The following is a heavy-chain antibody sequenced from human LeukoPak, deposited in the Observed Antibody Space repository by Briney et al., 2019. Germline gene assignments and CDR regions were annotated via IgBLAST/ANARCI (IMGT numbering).Heavy chain of an antibody. Sequence: ASETLSLTCTVSGGSISNYYWSWIRQPPGKGLEWIGYIYYSGSTNYNPSLKSRVTISVDTSKNQFSLKLSSVTAADTAVYYCARGRRVAGYFDYWGQGTLVTVSS. CDR3: ARGRRVAGYFDY. D-gene: IGHD6-19*01. CDR2: IYYSGST. V-gene: IGHV4-59*08. J-gene: IGHJ4*02. CDR1: GGSISNYY.